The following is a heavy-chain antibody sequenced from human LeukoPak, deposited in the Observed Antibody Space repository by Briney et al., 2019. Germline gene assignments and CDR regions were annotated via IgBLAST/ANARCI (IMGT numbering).Heavy chain of an antibody. CDR2: IYHSGSA. V-gene: IGHV4-38-2*02. Sequence: TETLSLTCGVSGYSISSGYQWAWIRQSPGKGLEWIGSIYHSGSAHYNPSLKSRVTISVETSKNQFSLNMYSVTAADTAVYYCARDPRWLTPDCTSTSCYENYFDPWGQGTLVTVSS. D-gene: IGHD2-2*01. CDR1: GYSISSGYQ. J-gene: IGHJ5*02. CDR3: ARDPRWLTPDCTSTSCYENYFDP.